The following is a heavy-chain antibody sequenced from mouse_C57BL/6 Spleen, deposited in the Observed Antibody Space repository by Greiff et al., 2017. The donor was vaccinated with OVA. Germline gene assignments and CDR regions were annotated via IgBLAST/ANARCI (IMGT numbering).Heavy chain of an antibody. D-gene: IGHD2-1*01. CDR3: ADLYYGNYVFAY. J-gene: IGHJ3*01. CDR1: GFTFSSYA. CDR2: ISDGGSYT. Sequence: EVQLQQSGGGLVKPGGSLKLSCAASGFTFSSYAMSWVRQTPEKRLEWVATISDGGSYTYYPDNVKGRFTISRDNAKNNLYLQMSHLKSEDTAMYYCADLYYGNYVFAYWGQGTLVTVSA. V-gene: IGHV5-4*01.